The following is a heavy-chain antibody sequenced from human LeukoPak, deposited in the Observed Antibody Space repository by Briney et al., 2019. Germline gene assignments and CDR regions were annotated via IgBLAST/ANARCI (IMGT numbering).Heavy chain of an antibody. CDR1: GYSISSGHH. Sequence: KPSETLSLTCAVSGYSISSGHHWGWFRQPPGKGLEWIGSIYHSGSTDYNPSLKSRVTISVDTSKNQFSLKLSSVTAADTSVYYRARLAPGYCSSTNCYAFDYWGRGALVTVSS. J-gene: IGHJ4*02. CDR2: IYHSGST. D-gene: IGHD2-2*01. CDR3: ARLAPGYCSSTNCYAFDY. V-gene: IGHV4-38-2*01.